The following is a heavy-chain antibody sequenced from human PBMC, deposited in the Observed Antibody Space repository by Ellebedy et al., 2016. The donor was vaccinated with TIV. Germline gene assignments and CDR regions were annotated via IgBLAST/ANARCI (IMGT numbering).Heavy chain of an antibody. CDR3: ARVGEVTRAYYYYAMDV. CDR2: ISGSGGST. J-gene: IGHJ6*02. CDR1: GFTFSSYA. Sequence: GGSLRLSXAASGFTFSSYAMSWVRQAPGTGLEWVSAISGSGGSTYYADSVKGRFTISRDNAKNSLYLQMNSLRTEDTAVYYCARVGEVTRAYYYYAMDVWGQGTTVTVSS. V-gene: IGHV3-23*01. D-gene: IGHD4-17*01.